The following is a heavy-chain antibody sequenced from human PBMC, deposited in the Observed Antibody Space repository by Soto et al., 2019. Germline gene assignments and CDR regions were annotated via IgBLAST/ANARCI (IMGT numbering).Heavy chain of an antibody. Sequence: QVQLVQSGAEVRKPGSSVKVSCKASGGTFSSYAISWVRQSPGQGLEWMGGIIPIFGTANYAQKFQGRVTITADESTSTAYMELSSLRSEDTAVYYCARDHVIAARPPAADYYYYYGMDVWGQGTTVTVSS. CDR2: IIPIFGTA. J-gene: IGHJ6*02. D-gene: IGHD6-6*01. CDR3: ARDHVIAARPPAADYYYYYGMDV. CDR1: GGTFSSYA. V-gene: IGHV1-69*01.